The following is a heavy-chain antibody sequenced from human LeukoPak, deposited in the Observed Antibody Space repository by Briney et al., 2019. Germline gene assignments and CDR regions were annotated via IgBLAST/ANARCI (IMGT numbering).Heavy chain of an antibody. D-gene: IGHD1-1*01. CDR1: GITFTDYW. Sequence: GESLKISCQDSGITFTDYWIGGGRQMPGKGLEWMGIIYPGDSDTRYSPSFDGHITISADQSIGTAFLQWSSLKASDTAIYFCTSSTGNAPDYWGQGTLVTVSS. J-gene: IGHJ4*02. CDR2: IYPGDSDT. CDR3: TSSTGNAPDY. V-gene: IGHV5-51*01.